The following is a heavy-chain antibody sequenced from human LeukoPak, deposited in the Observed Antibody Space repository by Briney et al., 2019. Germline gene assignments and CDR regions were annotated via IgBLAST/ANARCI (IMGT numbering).Heavy chain of an antibody. CDR3: AGAPYSRSWYLDY. CDR1: AFTVGTNY. D-gene: IGHD6-13*01. V-gene: IGHV3-66*01. CDR2: IYSDSST. Sequence: GGSLRLSCAASAFTVGTNYMTWVRQAPGKGLEWVSSIYSDSSTYYADSVKGRFTISRDNSKNTLYLQMNSLRAEDTAVYYCAGAPYSRSWYLDYWGQGTLVTVSS. J-gene: IGHJ4*02.